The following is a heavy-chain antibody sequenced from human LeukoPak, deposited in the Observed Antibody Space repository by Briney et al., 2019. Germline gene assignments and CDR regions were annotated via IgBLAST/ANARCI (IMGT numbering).Heavy chain of an antibody. D-gene: IGHD4-17*01. J-gene: IGHJ4*02. CDR2: ISYDGSNK. CDR3: ARDRLTTVTTFHFDY. Sequence: GGSLRLSCAASGFTFSSYAMHWVRQAPGKGLEWVAVISYDGSNKYYADSVKGRFTISRDNSKNTLYLQMNSLRAEDTAVYYCARDRLTTVTTFHFDYWGQGTLVTVSS. CDR1: GFTFSSYA. V-gene: IGHV3-30*01.